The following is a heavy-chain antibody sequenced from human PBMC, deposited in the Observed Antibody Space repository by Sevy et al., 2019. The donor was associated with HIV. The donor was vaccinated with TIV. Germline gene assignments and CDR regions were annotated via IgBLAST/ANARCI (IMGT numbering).Heavy chain of an antibody. V-gene: IGHV3-43*01. Sequence: GGSLRLSCAASGFTFDDYTMHWVRQVPGKGLEWVSLISWDAKKTDYADSVEGRFTVSRDNRKNSLYLQMNSLRSEDTALYFCAKDIPGYSGFDHWGQGTVVTVSS. CDR2: ISWDAKKT. J-gene: IGHJ4*02. CDR3: AKDIPGYSGFDH. D-gene: IGHD3-10*01. CDR1: GFTFDDYT.